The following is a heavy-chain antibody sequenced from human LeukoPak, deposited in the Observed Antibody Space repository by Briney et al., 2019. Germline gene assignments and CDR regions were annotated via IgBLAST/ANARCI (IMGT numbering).Heavy chain of an antibody. CDR3: AKDLSRGNYPIAFDI. Sequence: GGSLRLSCAPSGFTLSTYGMHWVRQAPGKGLEWVAFIRFDGNSKFYGDSVKGRFSVSRDTSKDTLYLQMNSLRTEDTAVYYCAKDLSRGNYPIAFDIWGQGTMVTVSS. D-gene: IGHD3-22*01. CDR1: GFTLSTYG. CDR2: IRFDGNSK. V-gene: IGHV3-30*02. J-gene: IGHJ3*02.